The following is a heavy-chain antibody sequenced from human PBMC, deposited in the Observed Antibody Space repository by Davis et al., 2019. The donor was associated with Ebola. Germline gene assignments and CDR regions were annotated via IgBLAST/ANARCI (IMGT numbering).Heavy chain of an antibody. CDR1: GYTFTGYY. CDR3: AIATKSQWLADY. Sequence: ASVKVSCKASGYTFTGYYMHWVRQAPGQGLEWMGWINPNSGGTNYAQKFQGRVTMTRDTSISTAYMELSRLRSDDTAVYYCAIATKSQWLADYWGQGTLVTVSS. V-gene: IGHV1-2*02. J-gene: IGHJ4*02. D-gene: IGHD6-19*01. CDR2: INPNSGGT.